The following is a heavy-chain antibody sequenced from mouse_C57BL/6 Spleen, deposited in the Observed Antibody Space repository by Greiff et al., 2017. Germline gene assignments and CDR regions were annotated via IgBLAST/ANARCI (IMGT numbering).Heavy chain of an antibody. CDR3: ARGIITTVVPLDY. CDR1: GYTFTSYT. V-gene: IGHV1-4*01. D-gene: IGHD1-1*01. J-gene: IGHJ3*01. Sequence: QVQLQQPGAELARPGASVKMSCKASGYTFTSYTMHWVKQRPGQGLEWIGYINPSSGYTKYNQKFKDKATLTADKSSSTAYMQLSSLTSEDSAVXYCARGIITTVVPLDYWGQGTPVTVSA. CDR2: INPSSGYT.